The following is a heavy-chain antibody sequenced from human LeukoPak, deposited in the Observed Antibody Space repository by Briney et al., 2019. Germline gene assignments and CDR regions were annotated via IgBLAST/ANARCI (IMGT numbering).Heavy chain of an antibody. CDR3: ARVVTMVREITSDTFDI. V-gene: IGHV4-59*01. J-gene: IGHJ3*02. CDR2: IYHSDNT. CDR1: GGSISPYY. Sequence: SETLSLTCIVSGGSISPYYWTWIRQPPGKGREWIGYIYHSDNTNYNPSLKSRVTISVDTSKNQLSLKLNSVTAADTAVYYCARVVTMVREITSDTFDIWGQGTVVTVSS. D-gene: IGHD3-10*01.